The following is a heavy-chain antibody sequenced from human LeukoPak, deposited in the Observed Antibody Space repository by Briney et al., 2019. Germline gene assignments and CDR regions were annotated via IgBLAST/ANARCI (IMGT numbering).Heavy chain of an antibody. CDR3: ARDLNYDSSGYFYYYMDV. Sequence: GGSLRLSCAASGFTFSSYEMNWVRQAPGKGLEWVSYISSSGSTIYYADSVKGRFTISRDNAKNSLYLQMNSLRAEDTAVYYCARDLNYDSSGYFYYYMDVWGKGTTVTISS. CDR1: GFTFSSYE. D-gene: IGHD3-22*01. J-gene: IGHJ6*03. CDR2: ISSSGSTI. V-gene: IGHV3-48*03.